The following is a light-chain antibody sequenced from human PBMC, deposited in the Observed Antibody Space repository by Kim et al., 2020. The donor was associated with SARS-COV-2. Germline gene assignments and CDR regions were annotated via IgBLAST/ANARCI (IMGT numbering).Light chain of an antibody. V-gene: IGLV6-57*04. Sequence: NFMLTQPHSVSESPGKTVTISCTRSSGSIASNYVQGYQQRPGSAPTTVIYEDNQRPSGVPDRFSGSIDSSSNSASLTISGLKTEDEADYYCQSYDSSNRNVVFGGGTQLTV. J-gene: IGLJ2*01. CDR2: EDN. CDR3: QSYDSSNRNVV. CDR1: SGSIASNY.